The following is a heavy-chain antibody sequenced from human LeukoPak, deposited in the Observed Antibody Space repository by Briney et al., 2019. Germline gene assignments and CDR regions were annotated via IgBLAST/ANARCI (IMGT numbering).Heavy chain of an antibody. D-gene: IGHD6-13*01. CDR2: INHSGST. CDR1: GGSISSYY. J-gene: IGHJ3*02. V-gene: IGHV4-34*01. CDR3: ARQAAADAFDI. Sequence: PSETLSLTCTVSGGSISSYYWSWIRQPPGKGLEWIGEINHSGSTNYNPSLKSRVTISVDTSKNQFSLKLSSVTAADTAVYYCARQAAADAFDIWGQGTMVTVSS.